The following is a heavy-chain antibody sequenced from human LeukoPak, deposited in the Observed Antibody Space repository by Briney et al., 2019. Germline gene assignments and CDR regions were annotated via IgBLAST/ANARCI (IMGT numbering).Heavy chain of an antibody. Sequence: GGSLRLSCAASGFTFSSYAMSWVRQAPGKGLEWVSAISGSGGATYYADSVKGRFTISRDNSKNTLYLQMNSLRAEDTALYYCAKVIYGGSTSSGLDYWGQEPWSPSPQ. CDR3: AKVIYGGSTSSGLDY. V-gene: IGHV3-23*01. CDR2: ISGSGGAT. D-gene: IGHD2-2*01. CDR1: GFTFSSYA. J-gene: IGHJ4*01.